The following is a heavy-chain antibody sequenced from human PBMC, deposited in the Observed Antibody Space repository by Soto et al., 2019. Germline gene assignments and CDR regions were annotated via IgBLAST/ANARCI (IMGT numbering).Heavy chain of an antibody. V-gene: IGHV5-51*01. CDR3: ARQYDYGGPDY. CDR1: GYRFTSYW. J-gene: IGHJ4*02. Sequence: GASLKISCKCSGYRFTSYWIGWVRQMPGKGLEWMGIIYPGDSDTRYSPSFQGQVTISADKSIGTAYLQWSSLKASDTAMYYCARQYDYGGPDYWGQGTLVTVSS. D-gene: IGHD4-17*01. CDR2: IYPGDSDT.